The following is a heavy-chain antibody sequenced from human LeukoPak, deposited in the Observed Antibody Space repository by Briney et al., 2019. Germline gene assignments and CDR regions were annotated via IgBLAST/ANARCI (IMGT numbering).Heavy chain of an antibody. J-gene: IGHJ4*02. Sequence: PGGSLRFSCAASGFTFRTYWMSRVRQAPGKGLEWVANIKQDGSEKYYVDSVKGRFTISRDNAKNSLYLQMNSLRVEDTAVYYCARGRLGANDYWGQGTLVTVSS. D-gene: IGHD1-26*01. V-gene: IGHV3-7*01. CDR1: GFTFRTYW. CDR3: ARGRLGANDY. CDR2: IKQDGSEK.